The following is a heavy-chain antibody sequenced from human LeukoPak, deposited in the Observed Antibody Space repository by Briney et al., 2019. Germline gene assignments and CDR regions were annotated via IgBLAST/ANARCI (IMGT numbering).Heavy chain of an antibody. Sequence: VASVKVSCKTSGGTFSSYAISWVRQAPGQGLEWMGRIIPIFGTANYAQKFQGRVTITTDESTSTAYMELGSLRSEDTAVYYCARDSSSGWSTYWGQGTLVTVSS. V-gene: IGHV1-69*05. CDR1: GGTFSSYA. J-gene: IGHJ4*02. D-gene: IGHD6-19*01. CDR3: ARDSSSGWSTY. CDR2: IIPIFGTA.